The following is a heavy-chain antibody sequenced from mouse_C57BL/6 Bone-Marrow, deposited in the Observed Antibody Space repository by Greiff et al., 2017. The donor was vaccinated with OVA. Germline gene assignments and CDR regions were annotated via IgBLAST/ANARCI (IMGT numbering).Heavy chain of an antibody. J-gene: IGHJ3*01. CDR3: ARNGYCPFAY. CDR2: ISRGSSTI. V-gene: IGHV5-17*01. D-gene: IGHD2-3*01. CDR1: GFTFSDYG. Sequence: EVQLQESGGGLVKPGGSLKLSCAASGFTFSDYGMPWVRQAPEKGLEWVAYISRGSSTIYYAETVKGRFTISRDNAKNILFLNMTSVRSEDTAMYYCARNGYCPFAYWGQGTLVTVSA.